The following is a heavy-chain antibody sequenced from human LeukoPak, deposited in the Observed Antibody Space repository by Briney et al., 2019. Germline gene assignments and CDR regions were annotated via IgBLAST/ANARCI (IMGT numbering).Heavy chain of an antibody. CDR3: ARTRPGELLGAFDY. D-gene: IGHD3-10*01. Sequence: ASVKVSCKASGYTFTGYYMHWVRQAPGQGLEWMGWINPNSGGTNYAQKFQGRVTMTRDTSISTAYMELSRLRSDDTAVYYCARTRPGELLGAFDYWGQGTLVTVSS. J-gene: IGHJ4*02. CDR1: GYTFTGYY. V-gene: IGHV1-2*02. CDR2: INPNSGGT.